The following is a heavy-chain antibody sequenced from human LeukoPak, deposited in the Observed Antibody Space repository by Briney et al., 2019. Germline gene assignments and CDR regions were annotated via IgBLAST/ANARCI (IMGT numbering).Heavy chain of an antibody. CDR3: ARLMGGYSYGLFDY. Sequence: GASVKVSCKASGYTFTSYGISWVRQAPGQGPEWMGWISAYNGNTNYAQKLQGRVTMTTDTSTSTAYMELSSLRSEDTAVYYCARLMGGYSYGLFDYWGQGTLVTVSS. CDR2: ISAYNGNT. D-gene: IGHD5-18*01. J-gene: IGHJ4*02. CDR1: GYTFTSYG. V-gene: IGHV1-18*01.